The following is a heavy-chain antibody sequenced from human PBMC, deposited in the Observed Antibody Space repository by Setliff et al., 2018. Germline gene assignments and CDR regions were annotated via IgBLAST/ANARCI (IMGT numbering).Heavy chain of an antibody. CDR2: ISAYNGNT. CDR1: GYTFTSYG. CDR3: ARVPLPLDIVVVVAATPLEYYYYMDV. V-gene: IGHV1-18*01. D-gene: IGHD2-15*01. Sequence: GASVKVSCKASGYTFTSYGISWVRQAPGQGLEWMGWISAYNGNTNYAQKLQGRVTMTTDTSTSTAYMELRSLRSDDTAVYYCARVPLPLDIVVVVAATPLEYYYYMDVWGKGTTVTVSS. J-gene: IGHJ6*03.